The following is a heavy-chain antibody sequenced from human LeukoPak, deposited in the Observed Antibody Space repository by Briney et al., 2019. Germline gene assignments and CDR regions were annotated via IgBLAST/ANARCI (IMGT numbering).Heavy chain of an antibody. J-gene: IGHJ6*02. D-gene: IGHD3-10*01. CDR1: GGTFSSYA. Sequence: SVKVSCKASGGTFSSYAISWVRQAPGQGLEWMGGIIPIFGTANYAQRFQGRVTITADESTSTAYMELSSLRSEDTAVYYCASLFMVRGVIRPGGYYYGMDVWGQGTTVTVSS. V-gene: IGHV1-69*13. CDR3: ASLFMVRGVIRPGGYYYGMDV. CDR2: IIPIFGTA.